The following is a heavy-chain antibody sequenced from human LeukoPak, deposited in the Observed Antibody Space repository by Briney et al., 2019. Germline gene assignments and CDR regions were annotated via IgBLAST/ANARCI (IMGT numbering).Heavy chain of an antibody. V-gene: IGHV6-1*01. CDR2: TYYRSKYYF. CDR3: ASGHGSYFSSLDY. J-gene: IGHJ4*02. D-gene: IGHD1-26*01. CDR1: GDSVSTNSAA. Sequence: SQTLSLTCAISGDSVSTNSAAWNWIRQSPSRGLEWLGRTYYRSKYYFDYAVSVKSRITINPDTSKNQFSLQLSSVTPEDTAVYYCASGHGSYFSSLDYWGQGTLVTVSS.